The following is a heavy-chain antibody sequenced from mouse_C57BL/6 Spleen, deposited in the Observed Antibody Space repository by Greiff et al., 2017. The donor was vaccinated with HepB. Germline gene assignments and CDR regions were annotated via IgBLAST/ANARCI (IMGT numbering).Heavy chain of an antibody. Sequence: EVQGVESGGGLVQPGGSLKLSCAASGFTFSDYYMYWVRQTPEKRLEWVAYISNGGGSTYYPDTVKGRFTISRDNAKNTLYLQMSRLKSEDTAMYYCARRVGDYDAWFAYWGQGTLVTVSA. CDR3: ARRVGDYDAWFAY. CDR2: ISNGGGST. V-gene: IGHV5-12*01. CDR1: GFTFSDYY. D-gene: IGHD2-4*01. J-gene: IGHJ3*01.